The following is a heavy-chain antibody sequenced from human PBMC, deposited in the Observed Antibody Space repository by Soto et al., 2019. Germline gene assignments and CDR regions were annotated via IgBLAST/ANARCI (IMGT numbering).Heavy chain of an antibody. D-gene: IGHD2-21*02. CDR2: ITGNAANT. CDR1: RFTFGGYA. Sequence: GSLRLSCSASRFTFGGYAMSWVRQAPGKGLEWVSGITGNAANTVYADSVKGRFTISRDNSKNALYLQLNSLRAEDTAVYFCAKAARDCGGDCYSSYFDSWGQGALVTVSS. J-gene: IGHJ4*02. CDR3: AKAARDCGGDCYSSYFDS. V-gene: IGHV3-23*01.